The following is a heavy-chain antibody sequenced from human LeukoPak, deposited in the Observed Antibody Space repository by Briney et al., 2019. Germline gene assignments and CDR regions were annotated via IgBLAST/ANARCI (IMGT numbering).Heavy chain of an antibody. CDR2: IKEGGRGT. CDR1: GFNFGDYA. Sequence: GGSLRLSCAASGFNFGDYAVSWVRQAPGKGLEWVAHIKEGGRGTFYVDSVKGRFTGSRDDARNTVYLQMNSLRAEDTAVYYCARWRGAQSELVVWGQGTLATVSS. V-gene: IGHV3-7*01. J-gene: IGHJ4*02. CDR3: ARWRGAQSELVV. D-gene: IGHD3-3*01.